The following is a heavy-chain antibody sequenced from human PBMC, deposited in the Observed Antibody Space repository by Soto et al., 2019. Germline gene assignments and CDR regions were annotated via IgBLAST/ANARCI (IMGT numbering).Heavy chain of an antibody. CDR3: AREGRYYDSGGMEV. Sequence: EVQLVESGGGLVQPGGSLRLSCAASGFTFISYWMSWVRQAPGKGLEWVANIKPDGSEKYYVDSVKGRFTISRDNANNSLYLQMNTPRAEETAVYCFAREGRYYDSGGMEVWGPGTTVTVSS. CDR1: GFTFISYW. J-gene: IGHJ6*02. D-gene: IGHD3-22*01. CDR2: IKPDGSEK. V-gene: IGHV3-7*01.